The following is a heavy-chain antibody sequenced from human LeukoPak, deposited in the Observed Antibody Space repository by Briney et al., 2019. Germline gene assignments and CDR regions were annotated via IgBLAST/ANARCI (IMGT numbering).Heavy chain of an antibody. D-gene: IGHD2-15*01. Sequence: PGGSLRLSCAASGFTFSSYAMSWVRQAPGKGLEWVSAISGSGGSTYYADSVKGRFTISRDNSKNTLYLQMNSLRAEDTAVYYCAKFVVVVAATFENYFDYWGQGTLVTVPS. V-gene: IGHV3-23*01. CDR2: ISGSGGST. CDR3: AKFVVVVAATFENYFDY. CDR1: GFTFSSYA. J-gene: IGHJ4*02.